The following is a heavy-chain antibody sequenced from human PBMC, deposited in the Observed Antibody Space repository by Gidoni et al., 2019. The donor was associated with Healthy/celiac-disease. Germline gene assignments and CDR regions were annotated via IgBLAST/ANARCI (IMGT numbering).Heavy chain of an antibody. J-gene: IGHJ4*02. Sequence: EVQLLESGGGLGQPGGTLRLSCAASGFPFSSYAMSWVRQAPGKGLGWVSAISGSGGSTYYADSVKCRFTISRDNSKNTLYLQMNSLRAEDTAVYYCAKLPAPRVDSSFDYWGQGTLVTVSS. CDR1: GFPFSSYA. V-gene: IGHV3-23*01. CDR2: ISGSGGST. CDR3: AKLPAPRVDSSFDY. D-gene: IGHD3-22*01.